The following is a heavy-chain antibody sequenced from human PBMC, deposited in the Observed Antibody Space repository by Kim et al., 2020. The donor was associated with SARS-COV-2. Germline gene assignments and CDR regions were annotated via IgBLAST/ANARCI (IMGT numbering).Heavy chain of an antibody. Sequence: YADSVKGRFTISRDNSKNTWYLQMDSLRAEDTAVYFCAGGYGETASNFEKWGQRTLVTVSS. J-gene: IGHJ4*02. D-gene: IGHD2-15*01. CDR3: AGGYGETASNFEK. V-gene: IGHV3-23*01.